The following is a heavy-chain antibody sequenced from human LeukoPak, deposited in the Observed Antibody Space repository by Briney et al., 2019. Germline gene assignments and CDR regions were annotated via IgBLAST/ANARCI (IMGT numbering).Heavy chain of an antibody. D-gene: IGHD7-27*01. Sequence: SETLSLTCAVSGGSISSGGYSWSWIRQPPGKGLEWIGYIYYSGSTYYNPSLKSRVTISVDASKNQFSLKLSSVTAADTAVYFCASRWGFDYWGQGTLVTVSS. CDR3: ASRWGFDY. CDR1: GGSISSGGYS. V-gene: IGHV4-30-4*07. J-gene: IGHJ4*02. CDR2: IYYSGST.